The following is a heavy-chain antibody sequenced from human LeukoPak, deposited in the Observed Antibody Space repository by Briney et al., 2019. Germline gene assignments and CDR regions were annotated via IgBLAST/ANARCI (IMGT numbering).Heavy chain of an antibody. CDR3: AKDKLGNYYDSSGYQAS. J-gene: IGHJ5*02. D-gene: IGHD3-22*01. CDR1: GFTFSSYG. V-gene: IGHV3-30*18. CDR2: ISYDGSNK. Sequence: PGGSLRLSCAASGFTFSSYGMHWVRQAPGKGLEWVAVISYDGSNKYYADSVKGRFTISRDNSKNTLYLQMNSLRAEDTAVYYCAKDKLGNYYDSSGYQASWGQGTLVTVSS.